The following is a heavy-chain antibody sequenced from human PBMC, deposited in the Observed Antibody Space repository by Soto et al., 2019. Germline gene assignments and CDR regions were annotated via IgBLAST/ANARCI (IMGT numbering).Heavy chain of an antibody. V-gene: IGHV4-39*01. D-gene: IGHD2-15*01. CDR1: GGSISRSTYY. Sequence: QLQLQESGPGLLKSSETLSLTCTVSGGSISRSTYYWGWIRQPPGKGLEWIGSVLYSGATYHNPSLKSRVTMSKDTSKNQFSLNLSSVTAADTAVYYCASQVVASRHFDYWGQGTLVTVSS. CDR2: VLYSGAT. J-gene: IGHJ4*02. CDR3: ASQVVASRHFDY.